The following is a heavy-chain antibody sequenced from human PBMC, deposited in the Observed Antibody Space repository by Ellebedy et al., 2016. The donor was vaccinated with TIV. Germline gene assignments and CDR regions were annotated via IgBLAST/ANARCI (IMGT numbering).Heavy chain of an antibody. CDR2: IRHEGDAI. V-gene: IGHV3-7*01. D-gene: IGHD4-17*01. CDR3: ARRASYGDYAVQVNPWFDP. CDR1: GFNFRSYW. J-gene: IGHJ5*02. Sequence: PGGSLRLSCAASGFNFRSYWMTWVRQAPGKGLEWVAKIRHEGDAIYYVESVKGRFTISRDKAKNSLFLQMNSLRVEDTAVYYCARRASYGDYAVQVNPWFDPWGQGTLVTVSS.